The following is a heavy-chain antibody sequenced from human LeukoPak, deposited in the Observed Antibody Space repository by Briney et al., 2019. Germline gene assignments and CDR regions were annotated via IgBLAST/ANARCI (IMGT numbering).Heavy chain of an antibody. CDR2: IRSKAYGGTT. CDR3: TVIAATGKSNWLDP. CDR1: GFTFGDYV. Sequence: PPGRSLRLSCTASGFTFGDYVMSWVRQAPGKGLEWVGFIRSKAYGGTTEYAASVKGRFTISRDDPKSIAYLQMNSLKTEDTAVYYCTVIAATGKSNWLDPWGQGTLVIVSS. V-gene: IGHV3-49*04. D-gene: IGHD6-13*01. J-gene: IGHJ5*02.